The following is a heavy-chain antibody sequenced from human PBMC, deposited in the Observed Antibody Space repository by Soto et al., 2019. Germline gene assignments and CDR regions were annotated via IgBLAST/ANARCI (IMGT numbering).Heavy chain of an antibody. J-gene: IGHJ6*02. CDR3: AREYSSSSSPSYYYYGMDV. D-gene: IGHD6-6*01. CDR1: GFSLSTSGMC. Sequence: SGPTLVNPTQTLTLTCTFSGFSLSTSGMCVSWIRQPPGKALEWLGLIDWDDDKYYSTSLKTRLTISKDTSKNQVVLTMTNMDPVDTATYYCAREYSSSSSPSYYYYGMDVWGQGTTVTVSS. CDR2: IDWDDDK. V-gene: IGHV2-70*01.